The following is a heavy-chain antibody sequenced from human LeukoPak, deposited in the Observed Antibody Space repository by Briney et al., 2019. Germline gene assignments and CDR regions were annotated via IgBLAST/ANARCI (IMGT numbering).Heavy chain of an antibody. CDR2: INHSGST. CDR1: GGSFSGYY. V-gene: IGHV4-34*01. CDR3: ARGNNVDTAMDLDY. Sequence: PSETLSLTCAVYGGSFSGYYWSWIRQPPGKGLEWIGEINHSGSTNYNPSLKSRVTISVDTSKNQFSLKPSSVTAADTAVYYCARGNNVDTAMDLDYWGQGTLVTVSS. J-gene: IGHJ4*02. D-gene: IGHD5-18*01.